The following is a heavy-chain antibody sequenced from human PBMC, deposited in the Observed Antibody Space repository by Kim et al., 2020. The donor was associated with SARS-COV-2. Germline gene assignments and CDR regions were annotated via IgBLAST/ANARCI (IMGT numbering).Heavy chain of an antibody. V-gene: IGHV4-34*01. CDR3: ARVSGGV. Sequence: HSGSTTSTPSLKSRVTISVDTSKNQFSLKLSSVTAADTAVYYCARVSGGVWGQGTLVTVSS. CDR2: HSGST. J-gene: IGHJ4*02. D-gene: IGHD3-16*01.